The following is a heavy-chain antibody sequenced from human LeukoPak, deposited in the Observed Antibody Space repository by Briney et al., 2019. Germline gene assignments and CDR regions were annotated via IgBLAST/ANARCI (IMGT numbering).Heavy chain of an antibody. CDR3: ARDWLVVVRNFRGPESHFDY. J-gene: IGHJ4*02. Sequence: GASVKVSCKASGYTFTGYYMHWVRQAPGQGLEWMGWINPNSGGTNYEQKFQGRVTMTRDTSISTAYMELRSLRSEDTAVYYCARDWLVVVRNFRGPESHFDYWGQGTLVTVSS. D-gene: IGHD3-22*01. CDR1: GYTFTGYY. V-gene: IGHV1-2*02. CDR2: INPNSGGT.